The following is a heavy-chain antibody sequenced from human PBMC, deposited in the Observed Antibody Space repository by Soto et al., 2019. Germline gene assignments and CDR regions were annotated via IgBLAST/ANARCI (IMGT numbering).Heavy chain of an antibody. D-gene: IGHD6-19*01. J-gene: IGHJ4*01. CDR3: ARDPSPYTSGWYVIDF. V-gene: IGHV3-30-3*01. CDR2: MSCDGTNT. Sequence: QVQLVESGGGVVQPGASLRLSCTASGFMFSAYAMLWVRQAPGKGLEWVAAMSCDGTNTYYADSLKGRFTISRDNSKNTLFLQMSSLTADDSAVYYCARDPSPYTSGWYVIDFWGLGTLVTVSP. CDR1: GFMFSAYA.